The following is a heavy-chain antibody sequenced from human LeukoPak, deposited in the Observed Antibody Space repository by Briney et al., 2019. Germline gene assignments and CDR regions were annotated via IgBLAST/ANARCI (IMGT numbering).Heavy chain of an antibody. D-gene: IGHD2-2*01. Sequence: SETLSLTCTVSGGSISSSSYYWGWIRQPPGKGLEWIGSIYYSGSTYYNPSLKRRLTISVDTSKNQFSLNLSSVTAADTALYHCARDLYGYASDWHGGYYFDYWGQGTLVTVSS. J-gene: IGHJ4*02. V-gene: IGHV4-39*07. CDR1: GGSISSSSYY. CDR2: IYYSGST. CDR3: ARDLYGYASDWHGGYYFDY.